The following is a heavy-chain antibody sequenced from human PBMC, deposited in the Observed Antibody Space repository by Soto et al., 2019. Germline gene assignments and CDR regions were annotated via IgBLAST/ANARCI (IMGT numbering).Heavy chain of an antibody. CDR3: TRHGVASI. J-gene: IGHJ3*02. CDR1: GYSFSDYW. CDR2: IYPGDSNT. Sequence: GESLKISCKGSGYSFSDYWITWVRQMPGKGLEWMGVIYPGDSNTKYSPAFQGQVTMSADESISTPYLQWNSLKASGPAMCYCTRHGVASIWGQRTMVNVSS. V-gene: IGHV5-51*01. D-gene: IGHD5-12*01.